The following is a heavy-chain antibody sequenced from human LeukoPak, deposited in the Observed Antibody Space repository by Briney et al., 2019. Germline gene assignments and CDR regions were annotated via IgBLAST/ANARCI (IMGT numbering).Heavy chain of an antibody. V-gene: IGHV3-23*01. J-gene: IGHJ4*02. Sequence: GGSLRLSRAASGFTFSSSAMSWVRQAPGKGLEWVSTASGTDGRTYYADSVKGRFTISSDNSKNTLFLQMNSLGAEDTAVYYCASRGGQSSFDYWGQGTLVTVSS. CDR1: GFTFSSSA. CDR2: ASGTDGRT. D-gene: IGHD2-15*01. CDR3: ASRGGQSSFDY.